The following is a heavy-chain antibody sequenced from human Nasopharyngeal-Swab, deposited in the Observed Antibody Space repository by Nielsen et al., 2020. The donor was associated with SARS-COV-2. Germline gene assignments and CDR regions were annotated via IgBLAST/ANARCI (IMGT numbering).Heavy chain of an antibody. CDR1: GYSFTNYW. J-gene: IGHJ3*02. CDR2: IYPDDSDT. CDR3: ARLGPIESTDTTAAFDI. D-gene: IGHD6-13*01. Sequence: VESLKISCQGSGYSFTNYWIGWVRQMPGRGLEWMGIIYPDDSDTRYSPSLQGQVTISVDKSISTAYLQWSSLKASDTAMYYCARLGPIESTDTTAAFDIWGQGTMVTVSS. V-gene: IGHV5-51*01.